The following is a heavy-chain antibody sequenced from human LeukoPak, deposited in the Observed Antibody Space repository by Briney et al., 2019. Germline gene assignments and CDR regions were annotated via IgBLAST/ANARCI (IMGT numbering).Heavy chain of an antibody. D-gene: IGHD5-12*01. V-gene: IGHV1-2*02. CDR1: GYTFTGYY. J-gene: IGHJ4*02. CDR3: ASGGPLEREIVLFFSDF. CDR2: INPNSGGT. Sequence: ASVKVSCKASGYTFTGYYMHWVRQAPGQGLGWMGWINPNSGGTNYQGRVTMTRDTSISTAYMELSRLRSDDTAVYYCASGGPLEREIVLFFSDFWGQGTLVTVSS.